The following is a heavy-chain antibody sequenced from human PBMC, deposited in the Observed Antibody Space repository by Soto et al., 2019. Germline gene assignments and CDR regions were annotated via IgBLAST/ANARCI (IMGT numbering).Heavy chain of an antibody. V-gene: IGHV1-69*01. CDR1: GGTFSSYA. J-gene: IGHJ5*02. Sequence: QVQLVQSGAEVKKPGSSVKVSCKASGGTFSSYAISWMRQAPGQGLEWMGGIIPIFGTANYAQKFQGRVTITADESTSTAYMELSSLRSEDTAVYYCALEPPLGGTTPAFDPWGQGTLVTVSS. CDR3: ALEPPLGGTTPAFDP. D-gene: IGHD4-17*01. CDR2: IIPIFGTA.